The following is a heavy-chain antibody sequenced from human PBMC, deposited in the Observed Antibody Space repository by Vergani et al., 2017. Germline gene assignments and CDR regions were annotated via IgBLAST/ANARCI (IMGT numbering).Heavy chain of an antibody. J-gene: IGHJ5*02. CDR1: GGSISSYY. D-gene: IGHD3-9*01. V-gene: IGHV4-59*01. Sequence: QVQLQESGPGLVKPSETLSLTCTVSGGSISSYYWSWIRQPPGKGLEWIGYIYYSGSTHYNPSLKSRVTISVDTSKNQFSLKLSSVTAADTAVYYCARGPYYDILTGYYMWFDPWGQGTLVTVSS. CDR3: ARGPYYDILTGYYMWFDP. CDR2: IYYSGST.